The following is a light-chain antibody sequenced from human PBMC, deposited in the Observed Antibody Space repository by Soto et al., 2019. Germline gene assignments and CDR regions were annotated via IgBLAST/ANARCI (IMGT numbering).Light chain of an antibody. V-gene: IGKV1-27*01. CDR2: ATS. J-gene: IGKJ4*01. CDR1: QGISNY. CDR3: QKCNTAPFT. Sequence: DLQMTQSPSSLSASVGDRVTITCRASQGISNYLAWYQQKPGKVPRLLIYATSTLQSGIPSRFSGSGSGTDFTLTISGLQPEDVATYYCQKCNTAPFTFGGGTKVEIK.